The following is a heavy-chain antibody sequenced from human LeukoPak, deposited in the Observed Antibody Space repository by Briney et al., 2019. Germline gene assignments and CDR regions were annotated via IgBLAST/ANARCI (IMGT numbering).Heavy chain of an antibody. CDR1: GGSISSSLYY. J-gene: IGHJ6*03. CDR2: VYDSGTT. V-gene: IGHV4-61*01. D-gene: IGHD1-1*01. Sequence: SETLSLTCSVSGGSISSSLYYWSWIRQPPGKGLEWFGYVYDSGTTNYNPSLKSRVTISVDTSKNQFSLKLSSVTAADTAVYYCARVSWFPGTSYYYMDVWGKGTTVTVSS. CDR3: ARVSWFPGTSYYYMDV.